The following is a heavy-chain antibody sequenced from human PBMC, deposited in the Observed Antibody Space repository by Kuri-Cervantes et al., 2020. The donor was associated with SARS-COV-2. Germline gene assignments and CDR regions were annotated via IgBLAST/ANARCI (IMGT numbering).Heavy chain of an antibody. V-gene: IGHV4-34*01. J-gene: IGHJ4*02. CDR2: INHSGST. CDR3: ARLQQWLDIDY. Sequence: SETLSLTCAVYGGSFSGYYWSWIRQPPGKGLEWIGEINHSGSTNYNPSLKSRVTVSVDTSKNQFSLKLSSVTAADTAVYYCARLQQWLDIDYWGQGTQVTVSS. D-gene: IGHD6-19*01. CDR1: GGSFSGYY.